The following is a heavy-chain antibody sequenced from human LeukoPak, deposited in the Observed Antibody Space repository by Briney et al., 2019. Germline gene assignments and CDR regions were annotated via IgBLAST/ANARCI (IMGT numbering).Heavy chain of an antibody. D-gene: IGHD3-9*01. J-gene: IGHJ4*02. CDR3: ARGANYDILTGYLLDY. V-gene: IGHV4-59*01. CDR2: IYYSGST. Sequence: SETLSLTCTVSGGSISSYYWSWIRQPPGKGLEWIGYIYYSGSTNYNPSLKSRVTISVDTSKNQFSLKLSSVTAADTAVYYCARGANYDILTGYLLDYWGQGTLVTVSS. CDR1: GGSISSYY.